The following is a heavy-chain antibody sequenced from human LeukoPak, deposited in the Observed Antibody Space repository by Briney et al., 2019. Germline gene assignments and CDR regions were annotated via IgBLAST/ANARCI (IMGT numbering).Heavy chain of an antibody. D-gene: IGHD5-12*01. CDR1: GFTFSGSA. V-gene: IGHV3-73*01. Sequence: GGSLRLSCAASGFTFSGSAMHWVRQASGKGLEWVGRIRSKANSYATAYAASVKGRFTISRDDSKNTAYLQMNSLKTEDTAVYYCAKSYNGYESKPDYWGQGTLVTVSS. CDR3: AKSYNGYESKPDY. CDR2: IRSKANSYAT. J-gene: IGHJ4*02.